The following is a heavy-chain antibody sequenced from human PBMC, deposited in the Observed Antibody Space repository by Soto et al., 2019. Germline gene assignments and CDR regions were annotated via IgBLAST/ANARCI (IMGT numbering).Heavy chain of an antibody. CDR3: ARTTAMPNNWFDP. CDR2: IYYSGST. J-gene: IGHJ5*02. V-gene: IGHV4-59*01. CDR1: GGSISSYC. D-gene: IGHD5-18*01. Sequence: PSETLSLTCTVSGGSISSYCWSWIRQPPGKGLEWIGYIYYSGSTNYNPSLKSRVTISVDTSKNQFSLKLSSVTAADTAVYYCARTTAMPNNWFDPWGQGTLVTVSS.